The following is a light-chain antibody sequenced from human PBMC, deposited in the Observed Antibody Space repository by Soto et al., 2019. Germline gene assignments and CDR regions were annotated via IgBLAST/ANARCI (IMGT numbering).Light chain of an antibody. J-gene: IGKJ1*01. CDR1: QSVSSNY. Sequence: LTQSPGTLSLTQGERATLPCSASQSVSSNYFAWYQQKPGQAPRLLIHTTSNRATGIPDRFSGSGSGTDFTLTISRLEPEDFAVYFCQQYYSSPRTFAQGTIVDI. V-gene: IGKV3-20*01. CDR2: TTS. CDR3: QQYYSSPRT.